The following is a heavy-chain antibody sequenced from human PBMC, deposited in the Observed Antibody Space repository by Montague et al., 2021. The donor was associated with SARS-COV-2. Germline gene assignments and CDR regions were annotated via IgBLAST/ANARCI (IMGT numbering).Heavy chain of an antibody. CDR2: IYHTGST. Sequence: TLSLTCTVSGGSITSGGYYWTWIRQHPGKGLEWIGDIYHTGSTYYNPSLQSRLRTSVDTSKNEFSLTLTSVTAADTAIYYCARDRGLGSRGAGYIDLWGRGTLVTVSS. D-gene: IGHD1-26*01. CDR1: GGSITSGGYY. V-gene: IGHV4-31*03. J-gene: IGHJ2*01. CDR3: ARDRGLGSRGAGYIDL.